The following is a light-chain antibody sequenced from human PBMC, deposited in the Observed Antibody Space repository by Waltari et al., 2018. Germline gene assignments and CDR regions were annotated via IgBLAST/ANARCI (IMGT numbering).Light chain of an antibody. CDR3: QQYYSTPPRT. CDR2: WAA. V-gene: IGKV4-1*01. J-gene: IGKJ1*01. Sequence: DIVMTQSPDSLAVSLGERATINCKSSQSVLYSSNNKNYLAWYQQTPGQPPKLRSYWAATGEAGVPDRFSGRGSGTDFTLTISSLQAEDVAVYYCQQYYSTPPRTFGQGTKVEIK. CDR1: QSVLYSSNNKNY.